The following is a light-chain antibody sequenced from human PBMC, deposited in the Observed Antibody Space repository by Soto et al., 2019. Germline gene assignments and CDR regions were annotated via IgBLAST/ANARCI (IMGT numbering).Light chain of an antibody. CDR3: QQYHIYSGT. Sequence: ERVMTQSPVTLSVSPGEGATLSCRASQSASSNLAWYQQKPGQPPSLLIYAESTRATRIPARFSGSGSGTEFTLTISSLQSEDYATYYCQQYHIYSGTFGQGTKVDIK. J-gene: IGKJ1*01. CDR2: AES. CDR1: QSASSN. V-gene: IGKV3-15*01.